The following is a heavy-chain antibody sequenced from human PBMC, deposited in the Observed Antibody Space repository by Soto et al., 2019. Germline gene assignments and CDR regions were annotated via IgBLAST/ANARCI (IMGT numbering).Heavy chain of an antibody. V-gene: IGHV3-11*01. J-gene: IGHJ4*02. CDR3: VRPYYSSSWFPFDR. D-gene: IGHD6-13*01. CDR1: GFDFGDYY. CDR2: IDSGDGTT. Sequence: GGSLRLSCTGSGFDFGDYYMSWIRQAPGKGLEWVSYIDSGDGTTYYTDSVKGRFTISRDNAKKTVYLQMSSLRVEDTALYYCVRPYYSSSWFPFDRWGQGTLVTVSS.